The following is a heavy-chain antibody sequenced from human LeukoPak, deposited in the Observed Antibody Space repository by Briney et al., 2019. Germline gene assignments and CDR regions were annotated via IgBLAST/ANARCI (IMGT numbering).Heavy chain of an antibody. J-gene: IGHJ3*02. V-gene: IGHV4-59*01. D-gene: IGHD2-2*02. Sequence: SETLSLTCTVSGGSISSYYWSWIRQPPGKGLEWIGYIYYSGSINYNPSLKSRVTISVDTSKNQFSLKLSSVTAADTAVYYCATSKGYCSSTSCYSGFAFDIWGQGTMVTVSS. CDR1: GGSISSYY. CDR2: IYYSGSI. CDR3: ATSKGYCSSTSCYSGFAFDI.